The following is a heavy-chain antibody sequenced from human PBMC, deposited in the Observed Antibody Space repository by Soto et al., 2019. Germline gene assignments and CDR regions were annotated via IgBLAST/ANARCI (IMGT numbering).Heavy chain of an antibody. Sequence: QITLKESGPTLVKPTQTLTLTCTSSGFSLSTSGVGVGWIRQPPGKALEWLALIYWNDDKRYSPSLKSRLTITKDTSKNQVVLTMTNMDPVDTATYYCAHSSSWDGANWFDPWGQGTLVTVSS. CDR2: IYWNDDK. V-gene: IGHV2-5*01. D-gene: IGHD6-13*01. J-gene: IGHJ5*02. CDR1: GFSLSTSGVG. CDR3: AHSSSWDGANWFDP.